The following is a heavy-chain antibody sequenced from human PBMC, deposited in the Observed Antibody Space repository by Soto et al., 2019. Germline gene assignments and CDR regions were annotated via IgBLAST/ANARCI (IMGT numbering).Heavy chain of an antibody. J-gene: IGHJ4*02. CDR2: ISYDGSNK. Sequence: PGGSLRLSCAASGFTFSSYAMHWVRQAPGKGLEWVAVISYDGSNKYYADSVKGRFTISRDNSKNTLYLQMNSLRAEDTAVYYCAKLIRIVVVVAAHFDYWGQGTLVTVSS. V-gene: IGHV3-30-3*02. CDR3: AKLIRIVVVVAAHFDY. CDR1: GFTFSSYA. D-gene: IGHD2-15*01.